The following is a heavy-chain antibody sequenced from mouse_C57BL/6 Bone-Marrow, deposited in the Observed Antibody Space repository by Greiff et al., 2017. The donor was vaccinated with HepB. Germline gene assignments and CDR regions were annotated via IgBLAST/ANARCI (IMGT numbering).Heavy chain of an antibody. V-gene: IGHV6-3*01. CDR3: TNYYGSSYGVDY. J-gene: IGHJ4*01. D-gene: IGHD1-1*01. CDR2: IRLKSDNYAT. CDR1: GFTFSNYW. Sequence: EVKLVESGGGLVQPGGSMKLSCVASGFTFSNYWMNWVRQSPEKGLEWVAQIRLKSDNYATHYAESVKGRFTISRDDSKSSVYLQMNNLRAEDTGIYYCTNYYGSSYGVDYWGQGTSVTVSS.